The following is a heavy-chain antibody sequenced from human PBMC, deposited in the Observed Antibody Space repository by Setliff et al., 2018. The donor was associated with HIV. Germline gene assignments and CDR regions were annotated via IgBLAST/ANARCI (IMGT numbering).Heavy chain of an antibody. J-gene: IGHJ6*02. CDR2: IIPIFGTA. Sequence: ASVKVSCKASGGAFSSYALSWVRQAPGQGLEWMGGIIPIFGTANYAQKLQGRVTITTDESTSTAYMELSSLRSEDTAVYYCARLVWFGEGGGVWGQGTTVTVSS. V-gene: IGHV1-69*05. CDR3: ARLVWFGEGGGV. D-gene: IGHD3-10*01. CDR1: GGAFSSYA.